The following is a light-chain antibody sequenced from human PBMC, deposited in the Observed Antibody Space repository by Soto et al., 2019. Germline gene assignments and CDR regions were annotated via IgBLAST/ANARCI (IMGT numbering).Light chain of an antibody. CDR3: HQYGSSPWT. CDR1: QSVSSC. CDR2: DAS. Sequence: DIVLTQSPATLSLSPGDRATITCRASQSVSSCLAWYQQKPGQAPRLLIYDASNRATGIPARFSGSGSGTDFTLTISRLEPEDFAVYYCHQYGSSPWTFGQGTKV. J-gene: IGKJ1*01. V-gene: IGKV3-20*01.